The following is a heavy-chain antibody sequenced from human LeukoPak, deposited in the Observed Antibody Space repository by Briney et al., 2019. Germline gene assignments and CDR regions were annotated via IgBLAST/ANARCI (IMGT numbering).Heavy chain of an antibody. CDR1: GYTFTGYY. V-gene: IGHV1-2*02. CDR2: INPNSGGT. J-gene: IGHJ5*02. D-gene: IGHD2-2*01. Sequence: GASVKVSCKASGYTFTGYYMHWVRQAPGQGLEWMGWINPNSGGTNYAQKFQGRVTMTRDTSISTAYMELSRLRSDDTAVYYCARDLNVVVPAAMYWFDPWGQGTLVTVSS. CDR3: ARDLNVVVPAAMYWFDP.